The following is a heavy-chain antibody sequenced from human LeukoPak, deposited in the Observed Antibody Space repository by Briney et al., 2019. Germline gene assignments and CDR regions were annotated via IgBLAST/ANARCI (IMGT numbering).Heavy chain of an antibody. CDR3: ATEQTKLYSSSWYNY. CDR2: ISAYNGNT. J-gene: IGHJ4*02. D-gene: IGHD6-13*01. V-gene: IGHV1-18*01. CDR1: GYTFTSYG. Sequence: ASVKVSCKASGYTFTSYGISWVRQAPGQGLEWMGWISAYNGNTNYAQKLQGRVTMTTDTSTSTAYMELRSLRSDDTAVYYCATEQTKLYSSSWYNYWGQGTLVTVSS.